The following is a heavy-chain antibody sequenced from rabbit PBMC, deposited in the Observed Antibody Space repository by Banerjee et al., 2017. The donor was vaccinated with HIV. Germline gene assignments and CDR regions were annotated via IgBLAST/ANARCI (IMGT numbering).Heavy chain of an antibody. D-gene: IGHD1-1*01. CDR1: GFSFSNKYM. V-gene: IGHV1S45*01. J-gene: IGHJ4*01. CDR2: IYNGDGNT. CDR3: ARDNSSSGWNFNL. Sequence: QEQLEESGGDLVKPEGSLTLTCTASGFSFSNKYMMCWVRQAPGKGLEWIACIYNGDGNTYYANWAKGRFTISKTSSTTVTLQMTSLTAADTATYFCARDNSSSGWNFNLWGQGTLVTV.